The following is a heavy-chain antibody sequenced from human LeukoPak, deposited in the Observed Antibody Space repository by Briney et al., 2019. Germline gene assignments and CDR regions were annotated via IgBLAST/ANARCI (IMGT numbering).Heavy chain of an antibody. J-gene: IGHJ6*03. CDR1: GFTFSSYS. Sequence: GGSLRLSCAASGFTFSSYSMNWVRQAPGKGLEWVSSISSSSSYIYYADSVKGRFTISRDNAKNSLYLQMNSLSAEDTAVYYCARDLVGATGYYYYYMDVWGKGTTVTVSS. CDR2: ISSSSSYI. D-gene: IGHD1-26*01. V-gene: IGHV3-21*01. CDR3: ARDLVGATGYYYYYMDV.